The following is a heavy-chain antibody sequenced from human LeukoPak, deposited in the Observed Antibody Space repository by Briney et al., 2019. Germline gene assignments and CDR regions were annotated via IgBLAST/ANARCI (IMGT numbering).Heavy chain of an antibody. V-gene: IGHV4-39*01. J-gene: IGHJ6*02. Sequence: SETLSLTCTVSGGSISSSSYYWGWIRQPPGKGLEWIGGIYYSGSTYYNPSLKSRVTISVDTSKNQFSLKLSSVTAADTAVYYCARGTGSFYKDFYYGMDVWGQGTPVTVSS. CDR2: IYYSGST. D-gene: IGHD3-10*01. CDR3: ARGTGSFYKDFYYGMDV. CDR1: GGSISSSSYY.